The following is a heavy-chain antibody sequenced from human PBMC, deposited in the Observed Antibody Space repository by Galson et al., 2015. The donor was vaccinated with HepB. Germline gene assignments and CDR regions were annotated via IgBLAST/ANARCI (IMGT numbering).Heavy chain of an antibody. CDR2: LKRKSHGGTA. CDR3: TTEERSTFES. CDR1: GVTFSDTH. D-gene: IGHD1-1*01. V-gene: IGHV3-15*07. Sequence: SLRLSCAVSGVTFSDTHMNWVRQTPATGLEWVALLKRKSHGGTAEYAATVKGRFTISGDDSTNTVYLQMNNLKSEDAAIYYCTTEERSTFESWGRGTLVTVSS. J-gene: IGHJ4*02.